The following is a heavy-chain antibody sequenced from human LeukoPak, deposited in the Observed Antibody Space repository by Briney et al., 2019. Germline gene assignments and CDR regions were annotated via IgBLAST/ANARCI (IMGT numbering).Heavy chain of an antibody. Sequence: GASVKVSCKVSGYTLTELSMHWVRQAPGKGLEWVGGFDPEDGETIYAQKFQGRVTMTEDTSTDTAYMELSSLRSEDTAVYYCATGGGYCSSTSCLLFDYWGQGTLVTVSS. CDR2: FDPEDGET. CDR1: GYTLTELS. J-gene: IGHJ4*02. D-gene: IGHD2-2*01. CDR3: ATGGGYCSSTSCLLFDY. V-gene: IGHV1-24*01.